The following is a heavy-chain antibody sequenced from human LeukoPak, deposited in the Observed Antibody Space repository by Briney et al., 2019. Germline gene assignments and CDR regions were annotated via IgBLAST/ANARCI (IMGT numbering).Heavy chain of an antibody. CDR1: GFTFSTYW. CDR2: INQDGSEK. D-gene: IGHD6-6*01. J-gene: IGHJ4*02. V-gene: IGHV3-7*01. CDR3: ARDGRKQLGVDY. Sequence: GSLRLSCAASGFTFSTYWMTWVRQAPGKGLEWVANINQDGSEKYYVDSVKGRFTISRDSAKNSLFLQMNSLRAEDTAVYYCARDGRKQLGVDYWGQGTLVTFSS.